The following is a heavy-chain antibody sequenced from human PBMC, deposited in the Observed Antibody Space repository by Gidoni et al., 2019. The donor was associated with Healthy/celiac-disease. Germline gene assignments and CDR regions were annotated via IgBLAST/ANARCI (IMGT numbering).Heavy chain of an antibody. Sequence: EVQLLESVGGLVQPGGSLRLSCAASGFTFSSYAMSWVRQAPGKGLEWVSAISGSGGSTYYADSVKGRFTISRDNSKNTLYLQMNSLRAEDTAVYYCAKDIVVVPAAIGSEVWGIYYYYGMDVWGQGTTVTVSS. D-gene: IGHD2-2*02. CDR3: AKDIVVVPAAIGSEVWGIYYYYGMDV. CDR2: ISGSGGST. CDR1: GFTFSSYA. V-gene: IGHV3-23*01. J-gene: IGHJ6*02.